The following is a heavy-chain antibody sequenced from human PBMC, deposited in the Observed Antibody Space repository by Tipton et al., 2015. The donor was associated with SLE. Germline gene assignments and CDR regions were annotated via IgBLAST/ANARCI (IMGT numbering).Heavy chain of an antibody. D-gene: IGHD2-21*01. J-gene: IGHJ4*02. Sequence: TLSLTCAVYGGSFSDHFWRWTWIRQPPGKGLEWVGEIDRRGNTKYNPSLTSRVVISVDTSRNQFSLKLKSVTAADTAIYYCARGKISWAIFVVRNYFDSWGQGTLVTVSS. CDR1: GGSFSDHF. CDR2: IDRRGNT. CDR3: ARGKISWAIFVVRNYFDS. V-gene: IGHV4-34*01.